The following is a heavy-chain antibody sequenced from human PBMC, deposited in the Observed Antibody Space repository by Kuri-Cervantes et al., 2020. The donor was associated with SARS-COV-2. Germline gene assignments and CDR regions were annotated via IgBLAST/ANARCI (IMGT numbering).Heavy chain of an antibody. CDR3: ARDPKLGLPPA. CDR1: GFTFSSYS. CDR2: ISSSSSYI. Sequence: GESLKISCAASGFTFSSYSMNWVRQAPGKGLEWVSSISSSSSYIYYADSVKGRFTISRDNAKNSPYLQMNSLRAEDTAVYYCARDPKLGLPPAWGQGTLVTVSS. D-gene: IGHD1-7*01. V-gene: IGHV3-21*01. J-gene: IGHJ5*02.